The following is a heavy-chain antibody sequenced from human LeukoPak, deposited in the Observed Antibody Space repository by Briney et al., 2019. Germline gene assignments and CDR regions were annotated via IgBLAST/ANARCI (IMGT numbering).Heavy chain of an antibody. V-gene: IGHV3-23*01. CDR3: AKETVVVIAATPDAFDI. D-gene: IGHD2-15*01. Sequence: GGSLRLSCAASGFTFSSYAMSWVRQAPGKGLEWVSGISGSGGSTHYADSVKDRFTISRDNSKNTLYLQMNSLRAEDTAVYYCAKETVVVIAATPDAFDIWGQGTMVTVSS. CDR1: GFTFSSYA. CDR2: ISGSGGST. J-gene: IGHJ3*02.